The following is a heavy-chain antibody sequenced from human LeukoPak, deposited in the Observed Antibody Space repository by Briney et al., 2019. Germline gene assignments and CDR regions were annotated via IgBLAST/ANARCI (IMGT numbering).Heavy chain of an antibody. D-gene: IGHD2-2*01. CDR3: ATDWPGHCSGTTCSGRNWFDP. CDR1: GFTFSNYP. Sequence: PGGSLRLSCAASGFTFSNYPMHWVRQAPGKGLEWVAVISYDGSNKYYADSVKGRFTISRGNSKNTLYLQMNSLRAADTALYYCATDWPGHCSGTTCSGRNWFDPWGQGTLVTVSS. J-gene: IGHJ5*02. V-gene: IGHV3-30*04. CDR2: ISYDGSNK.